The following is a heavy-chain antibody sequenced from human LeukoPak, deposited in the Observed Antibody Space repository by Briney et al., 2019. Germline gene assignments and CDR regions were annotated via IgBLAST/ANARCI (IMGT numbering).Heavy chain of an antibody. D-gene: IGHD2-15*01. Sequence: GGSLRLSCAASGFTFSDYYMSWIRQAPGKGLEWVSAISASGGSTYYADSVKGRFTISRDNSKNTLYLQMNSLRAEDTAVYYCAKHIGYCSDGSCYYDYWGQGTLVTVSS. CDR1: GFTFSDYY. V-gene: IGHV3-23*01. CDR3: AKHIGYCSDGSCYYDY. CDR2: ISASGGST. J-gene: IGHJ4*02.